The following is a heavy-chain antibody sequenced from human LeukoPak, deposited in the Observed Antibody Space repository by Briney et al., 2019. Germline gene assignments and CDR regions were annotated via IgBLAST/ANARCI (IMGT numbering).Heavy chain of an antibody. CDR2: IYYSGST. CDR1: GGSISSYY. CDR3: ARDYLRDAFDI. V-gene: IGHV4-59*12. J-gene: IGHJ3*02. Sequence: SETLSLTCTVSGGSISSYYWSWIRQPPGKGLEWIGYIYYSGSTYYNPSLKSRVTISVDTSKNQFSLKLSSVTAADTAVYYCARDYLRDAFDIWGQGTMVTVSS. D-gene: IGHD3-16*02.